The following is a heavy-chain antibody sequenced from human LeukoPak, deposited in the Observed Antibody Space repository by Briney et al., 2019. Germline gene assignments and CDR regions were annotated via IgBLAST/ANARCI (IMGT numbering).Heavy chain of an antibody. D-gene: IGHD3-10*01. V-gene: IGHV1-69*13. CDR3: ARVHYYGSGIERTNYGMDV. J-gene: IGHJ6*02. CDR1: GGTFSSYS. CDR2: IIPMFGTT. Sequence: SVKVSCKASGGTFSSYSISWVRQAPGQGLEWTGRIIPMFGTTNYAQKFQGRVTITADESASTAYMELSSLRSEDTAVYYCARVHYYGSGIERTNYGMDVWGQGTTATVPS.